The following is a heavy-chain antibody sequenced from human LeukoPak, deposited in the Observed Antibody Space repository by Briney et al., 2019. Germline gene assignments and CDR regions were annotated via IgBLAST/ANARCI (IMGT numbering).Heavy chain of an antibody. Sequence: GGSLRLSCSASGFTLSSYAMSWVRQAPRKGLEGVSAISGSGGSTYYAHSVKGRFTISRDNSKNTLYLQMNSLRAEDTAVYYCAKGRGYCSSTSCYTTKGYYYYYYGMDVWGQGTTVTVSS. J-gene: IGHJ6*02. CDR1: GFTLSSYA. D-gene: IGHD2-2*02. V-gene: IGHV3-23*01. CDR3: AKGRGYCSSTSCYTTKGYYYYYYGMDV. CDR2: ISGSGGST.